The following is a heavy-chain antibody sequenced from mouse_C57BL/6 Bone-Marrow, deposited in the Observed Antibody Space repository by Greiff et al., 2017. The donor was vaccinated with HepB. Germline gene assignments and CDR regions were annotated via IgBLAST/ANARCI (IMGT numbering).Heavy chain of an antibody. D-gene: IGHD1-1*01. V-gene: IGHV5-12*01. Sequence: EVKVEESGGGLVQPGGSLKLSCAASGFTFSDYYMYWVRQTPEKRLEWVAYISNGGGSTYYPDTVKGRFTISRDNAKNTLYLQMSRLKSEDTAMYYCARHDYGSSWDWFAYWGQGTLVTVSA. CDR3: ARHDYGSSWDWFAY. J-gene: IGHJ3*01. CDR1: GFTFSDYY. CDR2: ISNGGGST.